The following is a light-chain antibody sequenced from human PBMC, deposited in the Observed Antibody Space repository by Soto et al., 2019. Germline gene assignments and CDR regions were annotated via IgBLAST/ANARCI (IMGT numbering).Light chain of an antibody. J-gene: IGKJ1*01. CDR3: QQYNSFPWT. Sequence: DIKMTQSPSTLSASVGDRVTITCRASQSFNTWLAWYQQKPGKAPNLLIYKASSLASGVPSRFSGSGSGTEFTLTISSLQPDDLATYYCQQYNSFPWTFGQGTKVDIK. CDR1: QSFNTW. CDR2: KAS. V-gene: IGKV1-5*03.